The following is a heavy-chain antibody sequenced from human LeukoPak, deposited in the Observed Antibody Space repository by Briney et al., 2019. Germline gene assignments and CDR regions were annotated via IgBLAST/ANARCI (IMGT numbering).Heavy chain of an antibody. D-gene: IGHD2-21*02. CDR1: GGTFSSYA. CDR3: ARDDCGGDCYLGY. J-gene: IGHJ4*02. CDR2: IIPIFGTA. V-gene: IGHV1-69*13. Sequence: GASVTVSCKASGGTFSSYAISWVRQAPGQGLEWMGGIIPIFGTANYAQKFQGRVTITADESTSTTYMELSSLRSEDTGVYYCARDDCGGDCYLGYWGQGTLVTVSS.